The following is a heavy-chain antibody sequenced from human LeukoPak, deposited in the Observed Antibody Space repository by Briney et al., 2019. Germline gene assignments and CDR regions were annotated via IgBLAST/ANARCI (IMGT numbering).Heavy chain of an antibody. CDR1: GYTFTGYY. J-gene: IGHJ5*02. V-gene: IGHV1-2*02. D-gene: IGHD1-1*01. CDR3: ARGVIMTPEAATTNWFDP. CDR2: INPDSGGT. Sequence: ASVKVSCKASGYTFTGYYLHWVRQAPGQGLEWMGWINPDSGGTTSAQKFQGRVTMTRDSSVSTAYMELHSLRFDDTAVYYCARGVIMTPEAATTNWFDPWGQGTLVTVSS.